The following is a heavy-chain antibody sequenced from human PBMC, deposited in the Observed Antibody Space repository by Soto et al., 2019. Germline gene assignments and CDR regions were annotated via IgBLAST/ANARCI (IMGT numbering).Heavy chain of an antibody. V-gene: IGHV3-30*03. CDR2: ISYDGTNE. D-gene: IGHD3-16*01. CDR1: GFTFSNYG. J-gene: IGHJ4*02. Sequence: QVQLVESGGGVVQPGRSLSLSCAASGFTFSNYGMHWVRQAPGKGLEWVAVISYDGTNEYYGDSVRGRFTISRDNSKNTVYLQMNSVRTEDTAVYYCASQKGLILPGEYWGQGTRVTVSS. CDR3: ASQKGLILPGEY.